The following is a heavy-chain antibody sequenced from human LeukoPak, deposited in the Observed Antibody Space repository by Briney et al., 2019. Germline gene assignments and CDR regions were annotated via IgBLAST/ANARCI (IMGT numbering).Heavy chain of an antibody. J-gene: IGHJ6*02. Sequence: GGSLRLSRAASGFTFSSYSMNWVRQAPGKGLEWVSSISSSSSYIYYADSVKGRFTISRDNAKNSLYLQMNSLRAEDTAVYYCARGVYDYVWGSYRYPDHYYYYYGMDVWGQGTTVTVSS. CDR1: GFTFSSYS. CDR3: ARGVYDYVWGSYRYPDHYYYYYGMDV. V-gene: IGHV3-21*01. CDR2: ISSSSSYI. D-gene: IGHD3-16*02.